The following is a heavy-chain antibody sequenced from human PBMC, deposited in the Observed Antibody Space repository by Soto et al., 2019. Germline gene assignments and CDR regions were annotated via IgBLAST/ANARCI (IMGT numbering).Heavy chain of an antibody. V-gene: IGHV4-34*01. CDR1: GGSLSGYY. J-gene: IGHJ4*02. Sequence: QVQLQQWGAGLLKPSETLSLNCAVTGGSLSGYYWSWIRQPPGKGLEWIGEVKDGGHTNYSPSLRGRVTISSYTSNNQFALGLNSVTAADTGVYYCARGQEGVVATHWAQGSLVTVSS. CDR2: VKDGGHT. D-gene: IGHD5-12*01. CDR3: ARGQEGVVATH.